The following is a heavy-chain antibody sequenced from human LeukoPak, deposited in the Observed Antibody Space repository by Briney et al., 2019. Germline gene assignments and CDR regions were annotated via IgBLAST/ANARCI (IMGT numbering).Heavy chain of an antibody. CDR3: ARGRFYCTNGVCYDKRAFDI. V-gene: IGHV4-34*01. D-gene: IGHD2-8*01. CDR1: GGSFSGYY. Sequence: PSETLSLTCAVSGGSFSGYYWSWIRQPPGKGLEWIGEINHSGSTNYNPSLKSRVTISVDTSKNQFSLKLSSVTAADTAVYYCARGRFYCTNGVCYDKRAFDIWGQGTMVTVSS. CDR2: INHSGST. J-gene: IGHJ3*02.